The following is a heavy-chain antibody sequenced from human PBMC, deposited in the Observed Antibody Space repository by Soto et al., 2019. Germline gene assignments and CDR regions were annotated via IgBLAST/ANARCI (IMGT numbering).Heavy chain of an antibody. CDR2: ISYDGSNK. Sequence: GGSLRLSCAASGFTFSSYAMHWVRQAPGKGLEWVAVISYDGSNKYYADSVKGRFTISRDNSKNTLYLQMNSLRAEDTAVYYCARGEYSSRWYESYYYYYGMDVWGQGTTVTVSS. CDR3: ARGEYSSRWYESYYYYYGMDV. CDR1: GFTFSSYA. V-gene: IGHV3-30-3*01. J-gene: IGHJ6*02. D-gene: IGHD6-13*01.